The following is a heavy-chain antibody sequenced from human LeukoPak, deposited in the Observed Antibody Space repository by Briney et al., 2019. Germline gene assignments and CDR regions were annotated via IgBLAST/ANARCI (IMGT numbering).Heavy chain of an antibody. J-gene: IGHJ4*02. D-gene: IGHD5-24*01. V-gene: IGHV3-21*01. CDR2: ISSSSSYI. CDR1: GLTFSSYS. Sequence: GGSLRLSCAASGLTFSSYSMNWVRQAPGKGLEWVSSISSSSSYIYYADSVKGRYTISRDNAKNSLYLQMNSLRAGDTAVYYCARARRDGIFDYWGQGTLVTVSS. CDR3: ARARRDGIFDY.